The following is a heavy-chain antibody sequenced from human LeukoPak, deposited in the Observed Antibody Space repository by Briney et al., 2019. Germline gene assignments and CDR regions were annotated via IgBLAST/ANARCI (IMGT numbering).Heavy chain of an antibody. CDR1: GFTFSSXA. Sequence: RLXXAASGFTFSSXAMHWVRQAXXXXXXXVPVISSDGSDKYYADSVKGRFTISRDNSKNTMYLQMNSLRAEDTAVYYSARGNGFPYYFDYWGRGTLVTVSS. J-gene: IGHJ4*02. CDR2: ISSDGSDK. V-gene: IGHV3-30*01. D-gene: IGHD2-8*01. CDR3: ARGNGFPYYFDY.